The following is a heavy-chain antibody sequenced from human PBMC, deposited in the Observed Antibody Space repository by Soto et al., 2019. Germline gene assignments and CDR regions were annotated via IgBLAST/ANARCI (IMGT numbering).Heavy chain of an antibody. Sequence: EVQLVESGGGLVQPGGSLRLSCVASEFTFSSYEMNWVRQAPGKGLEWVSYISSSGTTIYYTDSVKGRFTISRDNPMNSLYLQMNSLRAEDTAVYYGLRFGGAAAGPGDYWGQGTLVTVSS. CDR2: ISSSGTTI. D-gene: IGHD6-13*01. J-gene: IGHJ4*02. CDR3: LRFGGAAAGPGDY. V-gene: IGHV3-48*03. CDR1: EFTFSSYE.